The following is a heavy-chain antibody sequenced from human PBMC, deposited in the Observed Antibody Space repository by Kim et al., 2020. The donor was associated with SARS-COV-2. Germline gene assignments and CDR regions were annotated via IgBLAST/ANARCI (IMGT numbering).Heavy chain of an antibody. CDR1: GFTFGDYA. J-gene: IGHJ4*02. CDR3: TRGRVSWQLVLIYYFEY. V-gene: IGHV3-49*03. D-gene: IGHD6-6*01. CDR2: IRSKAYGGTT. Sequence: GGSLRLSCTASGFTFGDYAMSWFRQAPGKGLEWVGFIRSKAYGGTTEYAASVKGRFTISRDDSKSIAYLQMNSLKTEDTAVYYCTRGRVSWQLVLIYYFEYWGQGTLVTVSS.